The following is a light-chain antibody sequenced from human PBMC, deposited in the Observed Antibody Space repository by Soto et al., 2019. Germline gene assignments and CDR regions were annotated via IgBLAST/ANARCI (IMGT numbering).Light chain of an antibody. CDR1: SSDVGGYNY. J-gene: IGLJ1*01. V-gene: IGLV2-14*01. CDR2: DVS. Sequence: QSVLTQPASGSGAPGQSITISCTGTSSDVGGYNYVSWYQQHPGKAPKVMIYDVSNRPSGVSNRFSGSKSGNTASLSISGRQAEDEADYYCSSYTSSSTYVFGTGTKVTVL. CDR3: SSYTSSSTYV.